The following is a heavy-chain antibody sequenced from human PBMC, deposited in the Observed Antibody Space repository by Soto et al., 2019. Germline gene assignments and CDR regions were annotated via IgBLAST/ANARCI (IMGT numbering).Heavy chain of an antibody. CDR3: ARARGRAESGPSGMDL. Sequence: QVQLQQWGTGLLKPSETLSVTCALYGGSFIEYYWNWVRQTPGKGLEWIGEVNQSGTSNYNPSLQNRVTKSGDGAKEPFFPRLASVAAGDPGIFYWARARGRAESGPSGMDLWGQGTTVIVSS. J-gene: IGHJ6*02. CDR2: VNQSGTS. V-gene: IGHV4-34*02. D-gene: IGHD3-10*01. CDR1: GGSFIEYY.